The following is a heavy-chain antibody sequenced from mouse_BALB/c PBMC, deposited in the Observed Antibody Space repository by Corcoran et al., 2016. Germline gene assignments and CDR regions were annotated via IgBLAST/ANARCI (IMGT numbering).Heavy chain of an antibody. CDR2: IDPANGNT. Sequence: EVQLQQSGAELVKPGASVKLSCTASGFNIKDTYMHWVKQRPEQGLEWIGRIDPANGNTKYDPKFQGKATITADTSSNTAYLQLSSLTSEETAVDYCAIRYYGNSLAWFAYWGQGTLVTVSS. CDR1: GFNIKDTY. D-gene: IGHD2-1*01. CDR3: AIRYYGNSLAWFAY. J-gene: IGHJ3*01. V-gene: IGHV14-3*02.